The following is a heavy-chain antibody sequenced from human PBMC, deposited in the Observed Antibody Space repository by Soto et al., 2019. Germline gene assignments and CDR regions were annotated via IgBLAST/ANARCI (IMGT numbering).Heavy chain of an antibody. J-gene: IGHJ5*02. CDR1: GGPISIYY. Sequence: SETLSLTCTVSGGPISIYYWSWIRHPPGKGLEWIGYIYYSGSTNYNPSLKSRVTISVDTSKNQFSLKLSSVTAADTAVYYCARYRDDFWSGYFRWFDPWGQGTLVTVSS. D-gene: IGHD3-3*01. V-gene: IGHV4-59*01. CDR3: ARYRDDFWSGYFRWFDP. CDR2: IYYSGST.